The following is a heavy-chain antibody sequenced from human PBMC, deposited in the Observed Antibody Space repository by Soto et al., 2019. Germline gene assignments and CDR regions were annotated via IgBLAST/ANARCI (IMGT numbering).Heavy chain of an antibody. CDR1: GFTFSSYA. Sequence: GGSLRLSCAASGFTFSSYAMSWVRQAPGKGLEWVSVISGSGGSTYHADSVKGRFTISRDNSKNTLYLQMNSLRAEDTAVYYCARDGYYRMDVWGQGTTVTVSS. J-gene: IGHJ6*02. CDR2: ISGSGGST. CDR3: ARDGYYRMDV. V-gene: IGHV3-23*01. D-gene: IGHD3-22*01.